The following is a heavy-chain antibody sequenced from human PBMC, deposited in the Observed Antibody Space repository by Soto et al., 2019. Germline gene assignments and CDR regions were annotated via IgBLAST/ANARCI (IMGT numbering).Heavy chain of an antibody. J-gene: IGHJ4*02. D-gene: IGHD3-9*01. CDR2: IGSSSSYT. Sequence: QVQLMESGGDLVKPGGSLRLSCAASGFPFSDYYMSWIRQAPGKGLEWVSSIGSSSSYTNYADSVKGRFTISRDNAKNSLYLQMNSLRAEDTAVYYCARRRPTGYYNYWGQGTLVTVSA. CDR3: ARRRPTGYYNY. V-gene: IGHV3-11*03. CDR1: GFPFSDYY.